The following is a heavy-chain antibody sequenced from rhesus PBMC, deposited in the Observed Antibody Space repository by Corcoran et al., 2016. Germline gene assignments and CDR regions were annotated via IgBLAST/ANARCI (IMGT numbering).Heavy chain of an antibody. CDR3: ARGLGGGSSAY. D-gene: IGHD6-25*01. J-gene: IGHJ4*01. CDR2: INPSKGHT. CDR1: GYTFTLYS. Sequence: QVQLVQSGAEVKKPGASVQLSCKASGYTFTLYSLNWVSQAPGQGLEWMGWINPSKGHTGYAQKFQGRVTMTRDTSTSTAYMELSSLRSEDTAVYYCARGLGGGSSAYWGQGVLVTVSS. V-gene: IGHV1-200*01.